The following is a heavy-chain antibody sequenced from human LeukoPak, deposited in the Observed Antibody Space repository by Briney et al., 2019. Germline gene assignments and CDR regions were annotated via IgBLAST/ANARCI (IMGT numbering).Heavy chain of an antibody. Sequence: SETLSLTCTVSGGSISSSSYYWGWIRQPPGKGLEWIGSIYYSGSTYYNPSLKSRVTISVDTSKNQFSLKLSSVTAADTAVYYCAGDITGYFDYWGQGTLVTVSS. J-gene: IGHJ4*02. D-gene: IGHD1-20*01. CDR3: AGDITGYFDY. V-gene: IGHV4-39*07. CDR2: IYYSGST. CDR1: GGSISSSSYY.